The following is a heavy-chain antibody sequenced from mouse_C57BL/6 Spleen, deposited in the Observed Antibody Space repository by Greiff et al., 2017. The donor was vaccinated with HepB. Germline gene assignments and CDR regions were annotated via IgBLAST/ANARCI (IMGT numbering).Heavy chain of an antibody. CDR2: IDPETGGT. D-gene: IGHD1-1*01. CDR1: GYTFTDYE. J-gene: IGHJ4*01. V-gene: IGHV1-15*01. CDR3: TYGGIYYDGSSSYYYAMDY. Sequence: VQLQQSGAELVRPGASVTLSCKASGYTFTDYEMHWVKQTPVHGLEWIGAIDPETGGTAYNQKFKGKAILTADKSSSTAYMELRSLTSEDSAVYYCTYGGIYYDGSSSYYYAMDYWGQGTSVTVSS.